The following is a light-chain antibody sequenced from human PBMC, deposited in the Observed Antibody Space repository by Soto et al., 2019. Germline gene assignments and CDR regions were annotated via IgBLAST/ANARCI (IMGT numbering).Light chain of an antibody. J-gene: IGKJ2*01. V-gene: IGKV3D-15*01. CDR1: QSVSIH. CDR2: SAS. CDR3: QQYNKWPDT. Sequence: EIVMTQSPATLSVSPGEGATLSCGASQSVSIHLAWYQQTPGQAPRLLIYSASTRATGIPARFSGSGSGTEFTLTISSLQSEDFAVYYCQQYNKWPDTFGQGTKLEIK.